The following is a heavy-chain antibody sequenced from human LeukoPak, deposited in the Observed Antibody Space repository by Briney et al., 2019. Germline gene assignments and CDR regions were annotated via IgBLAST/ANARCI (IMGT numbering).Heavy chain of an antibody. V-gene: IGHV4-59*08. CDR2: IYYSGST. Sequence: SETLSLTCTVSGGSISSYYWSWIRQPPGKGLEWIGYIYYSGSTNYNPSLKSRVTISVDTSKNQFSLKLSSVTAADTAVYYCARVDHGGARISYWGQGTLVTVSS. J-gene: IGHJ4*02. CDR1: GGSISSYY. D-gene: IGHD3-16*01. CDR3: ARVDHGGARISY.